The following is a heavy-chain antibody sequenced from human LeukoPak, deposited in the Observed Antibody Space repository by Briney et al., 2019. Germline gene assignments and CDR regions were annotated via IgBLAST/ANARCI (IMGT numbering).Heavy chain of an antibody. V-gene: IGHV4-34*01. CDR2: INHSGST. CDR1: GGSFSGYY. D-gene: IGHD3-3*01. CDR3: AKGEFATIFGVVIENYYYGMDV. Sequence: SETLSLTCAVYGGSFSGYYWSWIRQPPGKGLEWIGEINHSGSTNYNPSLKSRVTISVDTSKNQFSLKLSSVTAADTAVYYCAKGEFATIFGVVIENYYYGMDVWGQGTTVTVSS. J-gene: IGHJ6*02.